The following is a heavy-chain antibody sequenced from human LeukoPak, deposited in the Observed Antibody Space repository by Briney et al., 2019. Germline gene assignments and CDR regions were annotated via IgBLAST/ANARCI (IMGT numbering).Heavy chain of an antibody. D-gene: IGHD3-16*01. J-gene: IGHJ4*02. CDR2: IYYSGST. CDR1: GGSISSCSYY. CDR3: ARGNLPGGFFDY. Sequence: PSETLSLTCTVSGGSISSCSYYWGWIRQPPGKGLEWIGSIYYSGSTYYNPSLKSRVTISVDTSKNQFSLKLSSVTAADTAVYYCARGNLPGGFFDYWGQGTLVIVSS. V-gene: IGHV4-39*07.